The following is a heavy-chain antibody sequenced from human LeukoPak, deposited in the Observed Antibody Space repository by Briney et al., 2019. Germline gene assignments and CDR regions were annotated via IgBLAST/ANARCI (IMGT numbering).Heavy chain of an antibody. J-gene: IGHJ4*02. CDR3: AKGNNSLSFNFDY. CDR2: VSGDGDTT. Sequence: GGSLRLSCAASGFTFSTYAMSWVRQAPGKGLKWVSPVSGDGDTTHYADSVKGRFTISRDNNKNSLFLQMNSLRVEDTAFYYCAKGNNSLSFNFDYWGQGALVTVSS. CDR1: GFTFSTYA. V-gene: IGHV3-43*02. D-gene: IGHD2/OR15-2a*01.